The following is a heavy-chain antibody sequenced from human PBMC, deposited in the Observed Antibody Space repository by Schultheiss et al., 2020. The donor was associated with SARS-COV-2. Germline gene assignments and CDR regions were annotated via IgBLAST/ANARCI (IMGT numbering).Heavy chain of an antibody. D-gene: IGHD2-2*01. CDR3: ARGAKYCSSTSCYSWFFRYYFDY. Sequence: SETLSLTCAVYGGSFSGYYWSWIRQSTGKGLEWIGEINHSGSTNYNPSLKSRVTISVDTSKNQFSLKLSSVTAADTAVYYCARGAKYCSSTSCYSWFFRYYFDYWGQGTLVTVSS. V-gene: IGHV4-34*01. J-gene: IGHJ4*02. CDR1: GGSFSGYY. CDR2: INHSGST.